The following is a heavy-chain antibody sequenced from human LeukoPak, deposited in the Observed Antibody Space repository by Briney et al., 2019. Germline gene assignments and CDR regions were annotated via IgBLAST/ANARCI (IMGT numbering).Heavy chain of an antibody. J-gene: IGHJ5*02. Sequence: GRSLRLSCAASGFTFDDYAMHWVRQAPGKGLEWVSGISWNSGSIGYADSVKGRFTISRDNAKNSLYLQMNSLRAEDTALYYCAKDIAARPYNWFDPWGQGTLVTVSS. D-gene: IGHD6-6*01. V-gene: IGHV3-9*01. CDR3: AKDIAARPYNWFDP. CDR1: GFTFDDYA. CDR2: ISWNSGSI.